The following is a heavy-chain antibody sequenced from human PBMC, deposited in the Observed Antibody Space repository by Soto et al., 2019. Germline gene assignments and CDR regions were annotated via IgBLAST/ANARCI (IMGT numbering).Heavy chain of an antibody. D-gene: IGHD3-9*01. CDR1: GFTFSSYN. J-gene: IGHJ2*01. CDR2: ISSSSSYR. V-gene: IGHV3-21*06. CDR3: ARRQEDYDCLTGYYMRYFDL. Sequence: EVQLVESGGGLVKPGGSLRLSCVASGFTFSSYNMNWVRQAPGKGLEWVSSISSSSSYRDYADSVKGRFTTSRDNAKNSLYLQMNSLRAEDTALYYCARRQEDYDCLTGYYMRYFDLWGRGTLVTVSS.